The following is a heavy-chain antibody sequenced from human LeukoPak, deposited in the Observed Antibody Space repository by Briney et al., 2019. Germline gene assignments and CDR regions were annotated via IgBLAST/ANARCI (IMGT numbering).Heavy chain of an antibody. CDR2: IKQDGSEK. CDR3: ARDSNMVRGRNWFDP. D-gene: IGHD3-10*01. Sequence: QPGGSLRLSCAASGFTFSSYWMSWVRQAPGKGLEWVANIKQDGSEKYYVDSVKGRFTISRDNAKNSLYLQMNSLRAEDTAVYYCARDSNMVRGRNWFDPWGQGTLVTVSS. J-gene: IGHJ5*02. V-gene: IGHV3-7*01. CDR1: GFTFSSYW.